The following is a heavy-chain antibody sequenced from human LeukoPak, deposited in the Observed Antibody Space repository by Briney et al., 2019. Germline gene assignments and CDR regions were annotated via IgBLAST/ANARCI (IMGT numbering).Heavy chain of an antibody. CDR3: ARDRPGMDAFDI. CDR2: IYYSGST. CDR1: GGSISSYY. D-gene: IGHD6-13*01. J-gene: IGHJ3*02. V-gene: IGHV4-59*01. Sequence: SETLSLTCTVSGGSISSYYWSWLRQPPGKGLEWIGYIYYSGSTNYNPSLKSRVTISVDTSKNQFSLKLSSVTAADTAVYYCARDRPGMDAFDIWGQGTMVTVSS.